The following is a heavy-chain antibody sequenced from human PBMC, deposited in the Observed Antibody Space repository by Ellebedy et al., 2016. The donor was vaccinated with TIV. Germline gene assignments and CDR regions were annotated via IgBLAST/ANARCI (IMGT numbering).Heavy chain of an antibody. Sequence: GGSLRLXXAASGFTFSNAWMSWVRQAPGKGLEWVGRIKSKTDGGTTDYAAPVKGRFTISRDDSKNTLYLQMNSLKTEDTAVYYCTTDWRFLVNWFNPWGQGTLVTVSS. CDR3: TTDWRFLVNWFNP. V-gene: IGHV3-15*01. CDR2: IKSKTDGGTT. J-gene: IGHJ5*02. D-gene: IGHD3-3*01. CDR1: GFTFSNAW.